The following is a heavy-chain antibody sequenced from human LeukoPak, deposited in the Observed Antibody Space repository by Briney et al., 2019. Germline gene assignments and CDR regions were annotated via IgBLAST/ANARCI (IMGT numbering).Heavy chain of an antibody. J-gene: IGHJ4*02. Sequence: PSETLSLTCTVSGGSISSSSYYWGWIRQPPGKGLEWIGSIYYSGSTYYNPSLKSRVTISVDKSKNQFSLKLSSVTAADTAVYYCARAGQYYDSSGYYWGIDYWGQGTLVTVSS. D-gene: IGHD3-22*01. CDR3: ARAGQYYDSSGYYWGIDY. CDR2: IYYSGST. V-gene: IGHV4-39*07. CDR1: GGSISSSSYY.